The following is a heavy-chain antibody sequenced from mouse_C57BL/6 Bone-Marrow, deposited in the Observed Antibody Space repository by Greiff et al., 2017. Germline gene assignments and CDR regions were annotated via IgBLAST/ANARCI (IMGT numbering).Heavy chain of an antibody. CDR3: TTEGFFDY. CDR2: IDPENGDT. D-gene: IGHD3-3*01. J-gene: IGHJ2*01. Sequence: EVQLQQSGAELVRPGASVQLSCTASGFNIKDDYMHWVKQRPEQGLEWIGWIDPENGDTEYASKFQGKATITADTSSNTAYLQLSSLTSEDTAVYYCTTEGFFDYWGQGTTLTVSS. V-gene: IGHV14-4*01. CDR1: GFNIKDDY.